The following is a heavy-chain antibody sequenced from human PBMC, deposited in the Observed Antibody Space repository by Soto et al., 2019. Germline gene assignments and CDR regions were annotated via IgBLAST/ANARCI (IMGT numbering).Heavy chain of an antibody. Sequence: GASVKVSCKVSGYTLTELSMHWVRQAPGKGLEWMGGFDPEDGETIYAQKFQGRVTMTEDTSTDTAYMELSSLRSEDTAVYYCATYRRTGRITIFGVVQTDYYYYYMDVWGKGTTVTVS. CDR3: ATYRRTGRITIFGVVQTDYYYYYMDV. CDR1: GYTLTELS. V-gene: IGHV1-24*01. CDR2: FDPEDGET. J-gene: IGHJ6*03. D-gene: IGHD3-3*01.